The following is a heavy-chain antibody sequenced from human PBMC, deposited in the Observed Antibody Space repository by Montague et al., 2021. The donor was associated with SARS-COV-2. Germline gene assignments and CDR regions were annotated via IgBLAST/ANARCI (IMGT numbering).Heavy chain of an antibody. J-gene: IGHJ4*02. Sequence: SETLSLTCSVYGGSISSYSWNWIRQTPGKGLEWMGYVHDIESSIYNPSLQSRITILLDTPKNQFSLRLNAVTAADTAVYYCARVTLGGRDGRTRQYEGLDSWGQGILVTVSS. CDR2: VHDIESS. CDR3: ARVTLGGRDGRTRQYEGLDS. V-gene: IGHV4-59*01. D-gene: IGHD3-16*01. CDR1: GGSISSYS.